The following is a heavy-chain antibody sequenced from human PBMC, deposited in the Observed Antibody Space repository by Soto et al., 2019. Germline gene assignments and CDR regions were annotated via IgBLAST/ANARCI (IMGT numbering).Heavy chain of an antibody. V-gene: IGHV1-8*01. J-gene: IGHJ4*02. CDR3: ARAPRNWGFDF. CDR1: GYTFTNFG. D-gene: IGHD7-27*01. CDR2: MNPNSGDT. Sequence: ASVKVSCKASGYTFTNFGISWVRQAPGQGLEWMGWMNPNSGDTGYAQKFQDRVTMTRNTAISTAYMELSSLTFEDTAIYSCARAPRNWGFDFWGLGTLVTVSS.